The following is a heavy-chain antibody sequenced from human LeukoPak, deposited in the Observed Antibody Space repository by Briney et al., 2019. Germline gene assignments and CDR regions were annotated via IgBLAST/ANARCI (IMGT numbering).Heavy chain of an antibody. CDR3: ARGYCSSTSCYAGGVYNWFDP. D-gene: IGHD2-2*01. CDR2: IYYSGST. V-gene: IGHV4-30-4*01. CDR1: GGSISSGDYY. J-gene: IGHJ5*02. Sequence: SQTLSPTCTVSGGSISSGDYYWSWIRQPPGKGLEWIGYIYYSGSTYYNPSLKSRVTISVDTSKNQFSLKLSSVTAADTAVYYCARGYCSSTSCYAGGVYNWFDPWGQGTLVTVSS.